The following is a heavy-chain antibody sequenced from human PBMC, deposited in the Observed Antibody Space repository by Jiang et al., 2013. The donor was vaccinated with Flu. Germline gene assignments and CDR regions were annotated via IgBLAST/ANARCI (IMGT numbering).Heavy chain of an antibody. J-gene: IGHJ4*02. V-gene: IGHV3-7*03. CDR2: IKEDGSDK. D-gene: IGHD4-17*01. CDR1: GFTFSSYW. Sequence: GGGLVQTGGSLRLSCEVSGFTFSSYWMSWVRQAPGKGLEWVANIKEDGSDKYYVDSVKGRFSISRDNAKNSVYLQMSALRADDTSVYYCARGLGMTSVTTALGYWGQGTPVTVSS. CDR3: ARGLGMTSVTTALGY.